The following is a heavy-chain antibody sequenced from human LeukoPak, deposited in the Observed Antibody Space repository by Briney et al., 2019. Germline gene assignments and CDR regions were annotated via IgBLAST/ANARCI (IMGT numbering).Heavy chain of an antibody. J-gene: IGHJ4*02. CDR2: ISSSSNTI. D-gene: IGHD6-13*01. CDR1: GFTFSTYS. Sequence: GGSLRLSCAASGFTFSTYSMTWVRQSPGKGLEWVSYISSSSNTIYYADSVKGRFTISRDNSKNTLYLQMNSLRVEDTAVYYCAKYDEQQLVQDWGLGSLVTVSS. CDR3: AKYDEQQLVQD. V-gene: IGHV3-48*01.